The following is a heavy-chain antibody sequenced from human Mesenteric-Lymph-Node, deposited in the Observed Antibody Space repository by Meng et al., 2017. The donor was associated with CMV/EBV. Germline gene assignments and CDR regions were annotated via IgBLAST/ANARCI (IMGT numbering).Heavy chain of an antibody. CDR3: SGGPGTSGYYSDY. Sequence: GESLKISCAASGFTFSGSAMHWVRQASGKGLEWVGRIRNEGNSYATTYAASVKGRFTISRDDSKSTAYLQMNSLKTEDTAVYYCSGGPGTSGYYSDYWGQGTLVTVSS. J-gene: IGHJ4*02. D-gene: IGHD3-22*01. V-gene: IGHV3-73*01. CDR1: GFTFSGSA. CDR2: IRNEGNSYAT.